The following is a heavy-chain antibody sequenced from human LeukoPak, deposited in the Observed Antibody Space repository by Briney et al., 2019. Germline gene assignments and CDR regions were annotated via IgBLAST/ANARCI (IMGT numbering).Heavy chain of an antibody. CDR1: GFTFSSYG. CDR3: AKNPRNMITFGGVIPYYYMDV. V-gene: IGHV3-23*01. J-gene: IGHJ6*03. Sequence: SGGSLRLSCAASGFTFSSYGMSWVRQAPGKGLEWVSAISGSGGSTYYADSVKGRFTISRDNSKNTLYLQMNSLRAEDTAVYYCAKNPRNMITFGGVIPYYYMDVWGKGTTVTISS. CDR2: ISGSGGST. D-gene: IGHD3-16*02.